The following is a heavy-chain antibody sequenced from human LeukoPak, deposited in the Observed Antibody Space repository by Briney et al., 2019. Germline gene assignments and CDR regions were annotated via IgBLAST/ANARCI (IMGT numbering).Heavy chain of an antibody. CDR2: IYHSGST. V-gene: IGHV4-38-2*02. Sequence: SETLSLTCTVSGYSISSGYYWGWIRQPPGKGLEWIGSIYHSGSTYYNPSLKSRVTISVDTSKNQFSLKLSSVTAADTAVYYCARSPLGVGATRYYFDYWGQGTLVTVSS. D-gene: IGHD1-26*01. J-gene: IGHJ4*02. CDR3: ARSPLGVGATRYYFDY. CDR1: GYSISSGYY.